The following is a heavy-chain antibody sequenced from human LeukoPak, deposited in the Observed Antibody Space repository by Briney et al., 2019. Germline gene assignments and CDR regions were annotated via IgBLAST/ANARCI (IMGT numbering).Heavy chain of an antibody. Sequence: GRSLRLSCAASGFTFSSYGMHWVRQAPGKGLEWVAVISYDGSNKYYADSVKGRFTISRDNSKNTLYLQMNSLRAEDTAVYYCTKETTRGYYYYYGMDVWGQGTTVTVSS. J-gene: IGHJ6*02. V-gene: IGHV3-30*18. CDR3: TKETTRGYYYYYGMDV. CDR2: ISYDGSNK. D-gene: IGHD1-7*01. CDR1: GFTFSSYG.